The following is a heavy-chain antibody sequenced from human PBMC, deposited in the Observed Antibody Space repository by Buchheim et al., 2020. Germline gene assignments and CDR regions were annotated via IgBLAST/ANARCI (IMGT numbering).Heavy chain of an antibody. CDR1: GFTVSSNY. CDR2: IYRGGST. D-gene: IGHD3-3*01. J-gene: IGHJ6*02. Sequence: EVQLVESGGGLVQPGGSLRLSCAASGFTVSSNYMSWVRQAPGKGLEWVSVIYRGGSTYYADSVKGRFTISRDNSKNTLYLQMNSLRAEDTAVYYCATSPGAYYDFWSGYPSNVWGQGTT. CDR3: ATSPGAYYDFWSGYPSNV. V-gene: IGHV3-66*01.